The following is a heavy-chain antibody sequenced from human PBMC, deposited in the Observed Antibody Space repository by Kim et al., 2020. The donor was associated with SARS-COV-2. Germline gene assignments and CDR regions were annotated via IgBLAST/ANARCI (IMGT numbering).Heavy chain of an antibody. J-gene: IGHJ4*02. CDR3: ARAPRCSGGSCYNHSFDC. D-gene: IGHD2-15*01. CDR2: IHHDGNT. V-gene: IGHV4-38-2*02. CDR1: GYSISSGYY. Sequence: SETLSLTCTVSGYSISSGYYWGWIRQPPGKGLEWIGSIHHDGNTYYNPSLKSRVTISVDTSKNQFSLKLNSVTAAETAVYYCARAPRCSGGSCYNHSFDCWGQGTLVTVSS.